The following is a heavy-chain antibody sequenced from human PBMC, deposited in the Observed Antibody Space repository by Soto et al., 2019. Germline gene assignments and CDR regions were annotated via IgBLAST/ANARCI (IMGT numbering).Heavy chain of an antibody. CDR2: IIPIFGTA. CDR1: GGTFSSYA. CDR3: ECKVSSGYSDFDY. Sequence: SVKVSCKASGGTFSSYAISWVRQAPGQGLEWMGGIIPIFGTANYAQKFQGRVTITADKSTSTAYMELSSLRSEDTAVYYCECKVSSGYSDFDYWGQGTLVTVSS. D-gene: IGHD3-22*01. J-gene: IGHJ4*02. V-gene: IGHV1-69*06.